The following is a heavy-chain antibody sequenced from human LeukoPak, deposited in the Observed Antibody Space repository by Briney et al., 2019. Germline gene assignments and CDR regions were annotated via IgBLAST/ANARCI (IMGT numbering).Heavy chain of an antibody. Sequence: ASVKVSCKASGYTFTSYYMHWVRQAPGQGLEWMGIVNPSGGSTSYAQKFQGRVTMTKDTSTSTVYMELSSLRSEDTAVYYCARVGGYCSSTSCYGMNDAFDIWGQGTMVTVSS. CDR1: GYTFTSYY. V-gene: IGHV1-46*01. J-gene: IGHJ3*02. D-gene: IGHD2-2*01. CDR2: VNPSGGST. CDR3: ARVGGYCSSTSCYGMNDAFDI.